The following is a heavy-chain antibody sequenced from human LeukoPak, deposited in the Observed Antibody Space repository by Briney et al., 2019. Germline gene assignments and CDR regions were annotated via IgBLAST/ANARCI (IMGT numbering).Heavy chain of an antibody. J-gene: IGHJ4*02. CDR3: ARAWIQLDY. V-gene: IGHV4-34*01. D-gene: IGHD5-18*01. CDR1: GGSFSGYY. Sequence: SETLSLTCAVYGGSFSGYYWSWIRQPPGKGLEWIGEINHSGSTNYNPSLKSRVTISVDTSKNQFSLKLSSVTAADTAVYYCARAWIQLDYWGQGTLVTVSS. CDR2: INHSGST.